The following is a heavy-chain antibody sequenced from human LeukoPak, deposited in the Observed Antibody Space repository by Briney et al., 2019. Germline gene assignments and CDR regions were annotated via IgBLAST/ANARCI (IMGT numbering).Heavy chain of an antibody. CDR2: IYYSGST. J-gene: IGHJ5*02. D-gene: IGHD1-26*01. CDR1: GGSISSYY. V-gene: IGHV4-59*01. Sequence: SEALSLTCTVSGGSISSYYWSWIRQPPGKGLEWIGYIYYSGSTNYNPSLKSRVTISVDTSKNQFSLKLSSVTAADTAVYYCARGSGSYWFDPWGQGTLVTVSS. CDR3: ARGSGSYWFDP.